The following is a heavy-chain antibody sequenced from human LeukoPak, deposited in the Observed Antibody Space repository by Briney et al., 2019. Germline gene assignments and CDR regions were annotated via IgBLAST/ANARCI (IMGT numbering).Heavy chain of an antibody. Sequence: GGSLRLSCAASGFTFSSYAMSWVRQAPGKGLEWISALSGGGDSTYYVDSVKGRFTTSRDNSKNTLYLQMNSLRAEDTAVYYCAKGSSSGRPYYFDYWGQGALVTVSS. CDR3: AKGSSSGRPYYFDY. D-gene: IGHD6-19*01. CDR1: GFTFSSYA. V-gene: IGHV3-23*01. CDR2: LSGGGDST. J-gene: IGHJ4*02.